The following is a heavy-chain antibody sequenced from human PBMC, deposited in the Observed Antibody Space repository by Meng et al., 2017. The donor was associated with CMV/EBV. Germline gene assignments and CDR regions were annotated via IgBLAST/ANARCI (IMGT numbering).Heavy chain of an antibody. CDR3: AKFYAAGLWYYYGMDV. J-gene: IGHJ6*02. D-gene: IGHD6-13*01. Sequence: GESLKISCAASGFTFSSYAMSWVRQAPGKGLEWVSVIYSGGSSTYYADSVKGRFTISRDNSKNTLYLQMNSLRAEDTAVYYCAKFYAAGLWYYYGMDVRGQGTTVTVSS. CDR2: IYSGGSST. V-gene: IGHV3-23*03. CDR1: GFTFSSYA.